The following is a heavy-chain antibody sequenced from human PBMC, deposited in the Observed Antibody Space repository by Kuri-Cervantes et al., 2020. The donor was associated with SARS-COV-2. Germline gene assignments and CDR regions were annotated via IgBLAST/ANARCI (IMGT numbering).Heavy chain of an antibody. D-gene: IGHD3-3*01. CDR1: VFTLSSFA. J-gene: IGHJ6*02. V-gene: IGHV3-30*18. Sequence: GGSLRLSCTASVFTLSSFAMHWVRQAPGKGLEWVAVISDDGSNKFYSDSVRGRFTISRDNSKNTLYLQMDSLRAEDTAVYYCAKEEKVLRFLEWLGGMDVWGQGTTVTVSS. CDR2: ISDDGSNK. CDR3: AKEEKVLRFLEWLGGMDV.